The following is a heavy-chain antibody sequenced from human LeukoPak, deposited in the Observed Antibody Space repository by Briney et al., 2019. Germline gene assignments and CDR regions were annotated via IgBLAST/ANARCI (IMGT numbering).Heavy chain of an antibody. D-gene: IGHD3-10*01. V-gene: IGHV1-2*02. CDR3: ARDLSLGYYYGSGSYYKPHAFDI. J-gene: IGHJ3*02. Sequence: ASVTVSFTASVYTFTIYYMHWVRQAHGQGLEWMGWINPNSGGTNYAQKFQGRVTMTRDTSISTAYMELSRLRSDDTAVYYCARDLSLGYYYGSGSYYKPHAFDIWGQGTMVTVSS. CDR1: VYTFTIYY. CDR2: INPNSGGT.